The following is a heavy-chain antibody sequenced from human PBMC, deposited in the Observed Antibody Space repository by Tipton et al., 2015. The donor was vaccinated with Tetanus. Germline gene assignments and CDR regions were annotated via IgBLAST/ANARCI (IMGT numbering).Heavy chain of an antibody. D-gene: IGHD1-1*01. Sequence: TLSLTCAVSGVSINSNHWWSWVRQAPGKGLEWIGEISHSGGSNYNPSLKSRVAMSEDTSKNLFSLHLNSVTAADTAVYYCVREGNMLERYFDLWGRGTLVTVSS. CDR3: VREGNMLERYFDL. V-gene: IGHV4-4*02. CDR2: ISHSGGS. CDR1: GVSINSNHW. J-gene: IGHJ2*01.